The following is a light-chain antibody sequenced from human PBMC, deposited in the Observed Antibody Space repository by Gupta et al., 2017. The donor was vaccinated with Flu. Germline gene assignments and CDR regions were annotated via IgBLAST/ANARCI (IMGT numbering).Light chain of an antibody. V-gene: IGKV1-39*01. CDR3: QQSYSTPPDT. Sequence: DRVTITCRASQSNASFLNWYQQKLGKAPKLLIYRASSLESGVPLRFSGSGSGTEFTLTISGLQPEDFATYYCQQSYSTPPDTFGQGTKVEV. CDR2: RAS. CDR1: QSNASF. J-gene: IGKJ1*01.